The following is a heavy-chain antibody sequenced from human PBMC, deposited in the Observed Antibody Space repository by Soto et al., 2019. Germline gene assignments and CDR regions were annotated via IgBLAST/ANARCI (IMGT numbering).Heavy chain of an antibody. J-gene: IGHJ6*03. D-gene: IGHD1-26*01. CDR1: GGSISISNW. V-gene: IGHV4-4*02. CDR3: ARGGYYFYMDV. Sequence: SLPLSLTCAVSGGSISISNWWRWVRQTPGKGLEWIGQIHHSGSTNYSPSLTSRVTISVDKSKNQFSLKMNSVTAADTAVYYCARGGYYFYMDVWGKGTTVTVSS. CDR2: IHHSGST.